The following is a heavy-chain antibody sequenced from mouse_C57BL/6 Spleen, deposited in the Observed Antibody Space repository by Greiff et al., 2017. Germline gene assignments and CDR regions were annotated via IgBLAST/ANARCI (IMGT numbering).Heavy chain of an antibody. Sequence: VHLVESGPELVKPGASVKISCKASGYAFSSSWMNWVKQRPGKGLEWIGRIYPGDGDTNYNGKFKGKATLTADKSSSTAYMQLSSLTSEDSAVYFCAKLTGYYFDYWGQGTTLTVSS. CDR1: GYAFSSSW. V-gene: IGHV1-82*01. D-gene: IGHD4-1*01. J-gene: IGHJ2*01. CDR3: AKLTGYYFDY. CDR2: IYPGDGDT.